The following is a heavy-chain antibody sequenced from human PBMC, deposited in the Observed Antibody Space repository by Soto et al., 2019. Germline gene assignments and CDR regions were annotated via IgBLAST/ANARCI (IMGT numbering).Heavy chain of an antibody. D-gene: IGHD3-22*01. CDR3: AHYDSSGYFSHFDS. CDR2: VYWNDER. V-gene: IGHV2-5*01. J-gene: IGHJ4*02. Sequence: QIALQESGPTVVNPTQTLTLTCTFSGFSLTTTGVGVGWIRHAPGKSLEWLAMVYWNDERGYSPSLKSRLTITQDTSKYQVVLTMTYMDPVDTATYFCAHYDSSGYFSHFDSWGQGTLVTVSS. CDR1: GFSLTTTGVG.